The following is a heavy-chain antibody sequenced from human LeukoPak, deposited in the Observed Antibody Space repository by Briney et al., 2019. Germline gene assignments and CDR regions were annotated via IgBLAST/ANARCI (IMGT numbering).Heavy chain of an antibody. D-gene: IGHD3-3*01. CDR2: INANGGSI. CDR3: VRHDFWSGFKGGDY. V-gene: IGHV3-20*04. Sequence: PGGSLRLSCAASGFTFDNYGMSWVRQVPGKGLEWGSSINANGGSIAYADSVRGRFTISRDNAKNSLYLQMNSLRAEDTAFYYCVRHDFWSGFKGGDYWGQGTLVTVSS. J-gene: IGHJ4*02. CDR1: GFTFDNYG.